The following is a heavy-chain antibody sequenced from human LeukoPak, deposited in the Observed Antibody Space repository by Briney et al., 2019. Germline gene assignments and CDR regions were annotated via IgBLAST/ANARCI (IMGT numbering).Heavy chain of an antibody. D-gene: IGHD3-10*01. CDR2: ISYDGSTK. V-gene: IGHV3-30*04. Sequence: PGGSLRLSCAASGFTFSSSAMHWVRQASGKGLEWVAIISYDGSTKYYADSVKGRFMISRDNSKSTLYLQINSLRAEDTAVYYCRSGTDTFDYWGQGTLVTVSS. J-gene: IGHJ4*02. CDR1: GFTFSSSA. CDR3: RSGTDTFDY.